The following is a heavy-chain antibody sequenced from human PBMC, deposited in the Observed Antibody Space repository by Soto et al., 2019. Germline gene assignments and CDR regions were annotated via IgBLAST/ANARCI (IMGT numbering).Heavy chain of an antibody. Sequence: QVPFVQSGAEVKKPGASVKVSCKASGYTYTTFAIHRVRQAPGQRLEWMGWINAGNGNTKYSQKFQGRVTITRDTSANTAYMELRSLRSEDTAVYYCARESLWFGELLSYFDFWGQGTLVTVSS. CDR1: GYTYTTFA. CDR3: ARESLWFGELLSYFDF. V-gene: IGHV1-3*01. D-gene: IGHD3-10*01. CDR2: INAGNGNT. J-gene: IGHJ4*02.